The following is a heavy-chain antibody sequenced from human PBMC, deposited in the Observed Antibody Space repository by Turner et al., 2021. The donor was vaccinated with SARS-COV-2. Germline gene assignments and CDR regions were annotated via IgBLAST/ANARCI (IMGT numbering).Heavy chain of an antibody. J-gene: IGHJ6*02. CDR1: GGSISSYY. CDR2: IHYSGST. CDR3: ARHGFSGWDGGGMDV. V-gene: IGHV4-59*08. Sequence: QVQLQESAPGLVKPSETLSLTCTVPGGSISSYYWSWIRQPPGKGLEWIGYIHYSGSTNYNPSLKSRVTISVDTSKNQFSLKLSSVTAADTAVYYCARHGFSGWDGGGMDVWGQGTTVTVSS. D-gene: IGHD6-19*01.